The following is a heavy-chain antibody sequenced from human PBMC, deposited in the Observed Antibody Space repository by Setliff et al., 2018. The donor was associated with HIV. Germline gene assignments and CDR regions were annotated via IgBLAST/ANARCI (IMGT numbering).Heavy chain of an antibody. Sequence: GGSLRLSCAASGFTFSSYWMHWVRQAPGKGLVWVSRMNSDGSSPMYADSVKGRFSISRDNAKNSLYLQMSSLRAEDTAVYYCARTLTGKAPLATIDYWGQGALVTV. J-gene: IGHJ4*02. D-gene: IGHD1-20*01. CDR2: MNSDGSSP. CDR1: GFTFSSYW. CDR3: ARTLTGKAPLATIDY. V-gene: IGHV3-74*03.